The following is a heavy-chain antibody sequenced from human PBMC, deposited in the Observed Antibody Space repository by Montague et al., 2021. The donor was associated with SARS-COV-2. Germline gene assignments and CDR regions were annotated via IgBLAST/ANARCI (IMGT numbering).Heavy chain of an antibody. CDR1: GDSVSTNSGT. D-gene: IGHD2-15*01. Sequence: CAISGDSVSTNSGTWNWVRLSPSRGLEWLGRTYYRSEWYSDYSVSVKSRISINPDISKNQFSLQLNSVTPEDTAMYYCARAERGSCGDGNCYQYFFNYWGQGTLVTVSS. CDR3: ARAERGSCGDGNCYQYFFNY. CDR2: TYYRSEWYS. J-gene: IGHJ4*02. V-gene: IGHV6-1*01.